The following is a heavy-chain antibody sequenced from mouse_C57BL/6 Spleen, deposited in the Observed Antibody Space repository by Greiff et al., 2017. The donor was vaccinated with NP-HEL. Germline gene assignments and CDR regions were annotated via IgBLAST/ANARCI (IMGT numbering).Heavy chain of an antibody. J-gene: IGHJ4*01. CDR1: GYTFTSYW. D-gene: IGHD1-1*01. Sequence: QVQLQQPGAELVRPGSSVKLSCKASGYTFTSYWMDWVKQRPGQGLEWIGNIYPSDSETPYNQKFKDKATLTVDKSSSTAYMQLSSLTSEDSAVYYCARRGNYYGSSSYYYAMDYWGQGTSVTVSS. V-gene: IGHV1-61*01. CDR3: ARRGNYYGSSSYYYAMDY. CDR2: IYPSDSET.